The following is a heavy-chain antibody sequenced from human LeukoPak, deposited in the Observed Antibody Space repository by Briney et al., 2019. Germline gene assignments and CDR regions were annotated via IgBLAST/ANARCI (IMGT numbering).Heavy chain of an antibody. Sequence: SETLSLTCTVSGDSISRHFWSWIRQPPGKGLEWIGYIYYSGSTNCNPSLRDRVTMSLDTSNNQFSLDLSSVTATDTAAYYCARHGKTWFGEYPRPYKWFDLWGQGTLVSVSS. CDR3: ARHGKTWFGEYPRPYKWFDL. CDR2: IYYSGST. CDR1: GDSISRHF. D-gene: IGHD3-10*01. V-gene: IGHV4-59*08. J-gene: IGHJ5*02.